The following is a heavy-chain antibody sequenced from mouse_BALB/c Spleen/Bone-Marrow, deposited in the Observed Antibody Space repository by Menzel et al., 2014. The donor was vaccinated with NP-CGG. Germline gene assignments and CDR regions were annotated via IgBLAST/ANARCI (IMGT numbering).Heavy chain of an antibody. CDR1: GYTFXNYF. CDR3: TRSGPGFAY. CDR2: INPNNGGT. Sequence: QVQLKESGAELVKPGASVKLSCKASGYTFXNYFMHWVKQRPGQGLEWIGEINPNNGGTNFNENFKSKATLTLDKSSSTAYMQLSSLTSEDAAVYYSTRSGPGFAYWGHGTLVTVSA. V-gene: IGHV1S81*02. J-gene: IGHJ3*01.